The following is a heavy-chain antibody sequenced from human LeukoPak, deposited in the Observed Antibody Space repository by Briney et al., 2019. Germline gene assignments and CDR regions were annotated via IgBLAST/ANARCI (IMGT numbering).Heavy chain of an antibody. CDR1: GFSVSNNY. CDR3: TRDDFDCSTTTCYGGRRAFDV. CDR2: IYIGDNP. V-gene: IGHV3-53*01. Sequence: GGSLRLSCAASGFSVSNNYMAWVRQAPGKGLEWVSIIYIGDNPYYADSVKGRFTISRDNSKNTLHLQMNSLRVEDSAMYYCTRDDFDCSTTTCYGGRRAFDVWGQGTMVTVSS. J-gene: IGHJ3*01. D-gene: IGHD2-2*01.